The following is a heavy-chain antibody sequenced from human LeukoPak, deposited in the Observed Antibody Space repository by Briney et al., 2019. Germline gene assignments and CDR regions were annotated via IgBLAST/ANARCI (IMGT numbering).Heavy chain of an antibody. V-gene: IGHV1-46*01. CDR3: ARAYSNTDGFDI. Sequence: ASVKVSCKAFGYTFTSYFMHWVRQAPGQGLEWMGIISPISGSTTYAQKSQGRVTVTRDTSTSTVYVELSSLRSEDTALYYCARAYSNTDGFDIWGQGTMVTVSS. J-gene: IGHJ3*02. D-gene: IGHD4-11*01. CDR1: GYTFTSYF. CDR2: ISPISGST.